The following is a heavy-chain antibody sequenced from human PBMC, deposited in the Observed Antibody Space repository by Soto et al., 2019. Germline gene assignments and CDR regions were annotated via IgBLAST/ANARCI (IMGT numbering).Heavy chain of an antibody. CDR3: ARAYDCSGGSCPQYYYGMDV. D-gene: IGHD2-15*01. CDR1: GGTFSSYA. Sequence: AASVKVSCKASGGTFSSYAISWVRQAPGQGLEWMGGIIPIFGTANYAQKFQGRVTITADESTSTAYMELSSLRSEDTAVYYCARAYDCSGGSCPQYYYGMDVWGQGTTVTVSS. J-gene: IGHJ6*02. V-gene: IGHV1-69*13. CDR2: IIPIFGTA.